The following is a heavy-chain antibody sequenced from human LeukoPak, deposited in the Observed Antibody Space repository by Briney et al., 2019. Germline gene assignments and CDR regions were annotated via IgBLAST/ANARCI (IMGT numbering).Heavy chain of an antibody. Sequence: SETLSLTCTVSGGSISSYYWSWIRQPPGKGLGWIGYIYYSGSTNYNPSLKSRVTISVDTSKNQFSLKLSSVTAADTAVYYCARDLWYYDSSGYPNWGQGTLVTVSS. CDR3: ARDLWYYDSSGYPN. CDR1: GGSISSYY. CDR2: IYYSGST. D-gene: IGHD3-22*01. J-gene: IGHJ4*02. V-gene: IGHV4-59*01.